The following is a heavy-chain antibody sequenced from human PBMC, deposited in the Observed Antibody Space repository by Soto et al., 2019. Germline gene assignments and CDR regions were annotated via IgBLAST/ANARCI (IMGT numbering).Heavy chain of an antibody. V-gene: IGHV4-39*01. CDR2: IYYSGST. Sequence: LSLTCTVSGGSISSSSYYWGWIRQPPGKGLEWIGSIYYSGSTYYNPSLKSRVTISVDTSKNQFSLKLSSVTAADTAVYYCAGTYYYGSGSFNWGQGTLVTVSS. CDR3: AGTYYYGSGSFN. J-gene: IGHJ4*02. D-gene: IGHD3-10*01. CDR1: GGSISSSSYY.